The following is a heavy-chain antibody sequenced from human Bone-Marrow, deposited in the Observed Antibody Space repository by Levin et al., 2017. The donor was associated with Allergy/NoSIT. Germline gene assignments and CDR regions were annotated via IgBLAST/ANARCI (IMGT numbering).Heavy chain of an antibody. CDR3: AKDRIGVYDSSDYGAFDI. CDR1: GFTFDDYA. Sequence: GGSLRLSCAASGFTFDDYAMHWVRQAPGKGLEWVSGISWNSGSIGYADSVKGRFTISRDNAKNSLYLQMNSLRAEDTALYYCAKDRIGVYDSSDYGAFDIWGQGTMVTVSS. V-gene: IGHV3-9*01. J-gene: IGHJ3*02. CDR2: ISWNSGSI. D-gene: IGHD3-22*01.